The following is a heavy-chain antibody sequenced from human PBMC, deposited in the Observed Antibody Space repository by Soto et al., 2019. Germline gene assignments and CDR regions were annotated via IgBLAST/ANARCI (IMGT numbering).Heavy chain of an antibody. D-gene: IGHD1-26*01. CDR3: ASLREWELLPEVWFDP. CDR2: IYYSGST. V-gene: IGHV4-39*01. J-gene: IGHJ5*02. Sequence: SETLSLTCTVSGGSISSSSYYWGWIRQPPGKGLEWIGSIYYSGSTYYNPSLKSRVTISVDTSKNQFSLKLSSVTAADTAVYYCASLREWELLPEVWFDPWGQGTLVTVSS. CDR1: GGSISSSSYY.